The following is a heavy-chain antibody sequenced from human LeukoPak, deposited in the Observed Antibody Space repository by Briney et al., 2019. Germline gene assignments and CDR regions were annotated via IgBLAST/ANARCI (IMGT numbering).Heavy chain of an antibody. CDR3: ARYRTSLVARHFDY. V-gene: IGHV3-7*01. D-gene: IGHD2-2*01. Sequence: GGSLRLSCAASGFTFSNYWMNWVRQAPGKGLEWVANIKQDGSDKYYVDSVKGRFTISRDNAKNSLYLQMNSLRAEDTAVYYCARYRTSLVARHFDYWGQGTLVTVSS. CDR2: IKQDGSDK. J-gene: IGHJ4*02. CDR1: GFTFSNYW.